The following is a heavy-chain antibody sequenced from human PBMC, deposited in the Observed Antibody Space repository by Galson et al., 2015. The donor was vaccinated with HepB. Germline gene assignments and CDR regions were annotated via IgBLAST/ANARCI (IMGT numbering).Heavy chain of an antibody. Sequence: SLRLSCAASGFTFSNYAMSWVRQAPGKGLEWVSAISGSGGSTYYADSVKGRFTISRDNSKNTLYLQMNSLRAEDTAAYYCAKTVDHDIVVVVAAFYYYGMDVWGQGTTVTVSS. D-gene: IGHD2-15*01. V-gene: IGHV3-23*01. CDR2: ISGSGGST. CDR3: AKTVDHDIVVVVAAFYYYGMDV. J-gene: IGHJ6*02. CDR1: GFTFSNYA.